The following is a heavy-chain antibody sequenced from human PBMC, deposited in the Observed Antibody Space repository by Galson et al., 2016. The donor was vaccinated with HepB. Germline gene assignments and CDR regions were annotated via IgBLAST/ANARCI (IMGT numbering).Heavy chain of an antibody. V-gene: IGHV4-30-2*01. CDR3: ARTLTPDAFDI. CDR2: IYHSGST. CDR1: GGSISNSGYS. J-gene: IGHJ3*02. D-gene: IGHD4-23*01. Sequence: TLSLTCAVSGGSISNSGYSWTWIRQPPGKGLEWIGYIYHSGSTYYKPSLKSRVTIPLDRSKNHFSLRLSSVTATDTAVSYCARTLTPDAFDIWGQGTTVTVSS.